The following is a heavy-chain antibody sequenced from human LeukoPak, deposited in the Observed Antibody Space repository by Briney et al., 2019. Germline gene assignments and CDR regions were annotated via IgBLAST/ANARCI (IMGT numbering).Heavy chain of an antibody. D-gene: IGHD6-19*01. CDR2: ISGSGGST. CDR1: GFTFSSYA. CDR3: AKSSGWLNWFAP. J-gene: IGHJ5*02. V-gene: IGHV3-23*01. Sequence: GGSLRLSCAASGFTFSSYAMSWVRQAPGKGLGWVSAISGSGGSTYYADSVKGRFTISRDNSKNTLYLQMNSLRAEDTAVYYCAKSSGWLNWFAPWGQGTLVTVSS.